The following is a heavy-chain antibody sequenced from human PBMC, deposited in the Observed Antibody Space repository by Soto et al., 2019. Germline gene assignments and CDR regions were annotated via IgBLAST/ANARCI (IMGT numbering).Heavy chain of an antibody. D-gene: IGHD4-17*01. CDR1: GFTFSSYA. Sequence: GGSLRLSCAASGFTFSSYAMHWVRQAPGKGLEWVAVISYDGSNKYYADSVKGRFTISRDNSKNTLYLQMNSLRAEDTAVYYCATDRDYALNNWGLGVLVTVSS. J-gene: IGHJ1*01. CDR2: ISYDGSNK. V-gene: IGHV3-30-3*01. CDR3: ATDRDYALNN.